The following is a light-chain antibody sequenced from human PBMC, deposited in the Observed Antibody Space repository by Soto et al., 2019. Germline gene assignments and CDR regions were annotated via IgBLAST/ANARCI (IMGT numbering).Light chain of an antibody. CDR1: RGSIASNY. CDR2: EDN. Sequence: NFMLTQPHSVSESPGKTVTISCTRSRGSIASNYGQWYQQRPGSAPTTVIYEDNQRPSGVPDRFSGSIDSSSNSASLTISGLKTEDEADYYCQSYDSSNLVVFGGGTKLTVL. J-gene: IGLJ2*01. V-gene: IGLV6-57*04. CDR3: QSYDSSNLVV.